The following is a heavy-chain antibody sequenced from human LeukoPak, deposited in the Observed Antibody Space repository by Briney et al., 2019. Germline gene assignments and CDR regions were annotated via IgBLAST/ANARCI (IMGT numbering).Heavy chain of an antibody. CDR3: ARDPINYYDSSGYD. CDR2: INPNSGDT. V-gene: IGHV1-2*02. J-gene: IGHJ4*02. D-gene: IGHD3-22*01. CDR1: GYTFTGYY. Sequence: ASGKVSCKASGYTFTGYYMHWVRQAPGQGLAWMGWINPNSGDTNYAQKFQGRVTMTRDTSISTAYMELSRLRSDDTAVYYCARDPINYYDSSGYDWGQGTLVTVSS.